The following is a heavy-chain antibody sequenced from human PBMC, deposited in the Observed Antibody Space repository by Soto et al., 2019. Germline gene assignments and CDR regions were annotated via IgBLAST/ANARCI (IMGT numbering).Heavy chain of an antibody. J-gene: IGHJ6*02. CDR3: ASFRGDYYYYYGMDV. CDR1: GGSISSYY. Sequence: PSETLSLTCTVSGGSISSYYWSWIRQPPGKGLEWIGYIYYSGSTNYNPSLKSRVTISVDTSKNQFSLKLSSVTAADTAVYYCASFRGDYYYYYGMDVWGQGTTVTVSS. CDR2: IYYSGST. D-gene: IGHD3-10*01. V-gene: IGHV4-59*01.